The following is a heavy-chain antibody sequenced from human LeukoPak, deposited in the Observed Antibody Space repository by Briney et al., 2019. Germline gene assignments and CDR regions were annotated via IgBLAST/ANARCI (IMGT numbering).Heavy chain of an antibody. CDR1: GGSFSGYY. Sequence: SETLSLTCAVSGGSFSGYYWSWIRQPPGKGLEWIGDINHSGSTKYNPSLKSRGTISVETTNNQFSQKLSSVPAADTAVYYCARAYGSGGPIDYWGQGTLVTVSS. V-gene: IGHV4-34*01. CDR3: ARAYGSGGPIDY. J-gene: IGHJ4*02. D-gene: IGHD3-10*01. CDR2: INHSGST.